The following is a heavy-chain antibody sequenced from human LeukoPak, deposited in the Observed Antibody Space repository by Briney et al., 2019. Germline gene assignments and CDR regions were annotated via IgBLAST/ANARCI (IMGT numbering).Heavy chain of an antibody. D-gene: IGHD1-26*01. CDR2: LSGSGGST. CDR3: AKAKSGSYSPFDS. CDR1: GFSFSTYA. Sequence: PGGSLRLSCTASGFSFSTYAMNWVRQGPGKGLEWVSGLSGSGGSTYYADSVKGRFTISRDNSWNTVYLQMNSLRAEDTAIYYCAKAKSGSYSPFDSWGQGALVTVSS. J-gene: IGHJ4*02. V-gene: IGHV3-23*01.